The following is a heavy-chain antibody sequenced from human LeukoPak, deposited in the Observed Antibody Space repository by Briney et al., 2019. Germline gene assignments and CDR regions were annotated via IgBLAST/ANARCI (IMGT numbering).Heavy chain of an antibody. V-gene: IGHV3-53*01. CDR2: IYSAGST. Sequence: PGGSLRLSCAASGFTVTTDHMSSVRQAAGKGLECVSVIYSAGSTSHADSVKGRFTISRDNSKNTVHLQMNSLRAEDTAVYYCARVWELSFDYWGQGTLVTVSS. CDR1: GFTVTTDH. CDR3: ARVWELSFDY. J-gene: IGHJ4*02. D-gene: IGHD1-26*01.